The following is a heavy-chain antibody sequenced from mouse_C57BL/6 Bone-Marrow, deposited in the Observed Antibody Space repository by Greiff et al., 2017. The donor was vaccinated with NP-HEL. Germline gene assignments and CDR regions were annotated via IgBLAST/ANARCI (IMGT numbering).Heavy chain of an antibody. CDR1: GYTLTSYG. D-gene: IGHD2-4*01. CDR3: ARDRDYSWFAY. Sequence: QVQLQQSGAELARPGASVKLSCKASGYTLTSYGISWVKQRTGQGLEWIGEIYPRRGNTYYNEKFKGKATLTAEKSSSTAYMDLRSLTSVDSAVYFCARDRDYSWFAYWGQGTLVTVSA. CDR2: IYPRRGNT. V-gene: IGHV1-81*01. J-gene: IGHJ3*01.